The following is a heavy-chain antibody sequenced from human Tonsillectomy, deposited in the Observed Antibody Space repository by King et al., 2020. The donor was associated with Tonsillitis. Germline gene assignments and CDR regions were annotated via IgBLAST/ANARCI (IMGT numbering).Heavy chain of an antibody. V-gene: IGHV3-23*01. CDR1: GFTFGNFA. CDR2: ISGSVGST. Sequence: VQLMESGGGLVQPGGSLRLSCAASGFTFGNFAVSWVRQAPGKGLEWVSGISGSVGSTYNAASVKGRFTISRDNSKNTPYLQMNGLRAEDTAVYYCARTYYSGYDYPTPDYWGQGTLVSVSS. D-gene: IGHD5-12*01. CDR3: ARTYYSGYDYPTPDY. J-gene: IGHJ4*02.